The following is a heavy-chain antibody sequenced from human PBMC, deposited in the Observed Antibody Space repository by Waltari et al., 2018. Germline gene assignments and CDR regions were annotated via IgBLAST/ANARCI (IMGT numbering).Heavy chain of an antibody. Sequence: QVQLQESGPGLVKPSETLSLTCTVSGGSISSYYWSWIRQPAGKGLEWIGRIYTSGSTNYNPPLKSRVTMSVDTSKNQFSLKLSSVTAADTAVYYCARDEGWVGSSYPLDVWGKGTTVTISS. V-gene: IGHV4-4*07. CDR1: GGSISSYY. CDR3: ARDEGWVGSSYPLDV. CDR2: IYTSGST. J-gene: IGHJ6*04. D-gene: IGHD6-6*01.